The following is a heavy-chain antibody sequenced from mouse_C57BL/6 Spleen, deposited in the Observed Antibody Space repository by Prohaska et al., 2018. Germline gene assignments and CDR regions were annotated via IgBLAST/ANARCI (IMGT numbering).Heavy chain of an antibody. CDR2: IDPETGGT. Sequence: GAELVRPGASVTLSCKASGYTFTDYEMHWVKQTPVHGLEWIGAIDPETGGTAYNQKFKGKAILTADKSSSTAYMELRSLTSEDSAVYYCTRWLPDYWGQGTTLTVSS. CDR1: GYTFTDYE. V-gene: IGHV1-15*01. J-gene: IGHJ2*01. D-gene: IGHD1-2*01. CDR3: TRWLPDY.